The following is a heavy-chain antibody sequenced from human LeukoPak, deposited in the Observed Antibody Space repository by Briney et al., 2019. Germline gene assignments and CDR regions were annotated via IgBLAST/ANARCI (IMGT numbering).Heavy chain of an antibody. CDR3: ARDNADSSGWNY. D-gene: IGHD6-19*01. J-gene: IGHJ4*02. CDR1: GYTFTGYY. Sequence: ASVKVSCKASGYTFTGYYIHWVRLAPGQGLEWMGWINPDSGGTNYAQEFQGRVTMTRDTSITTAYMELSRLRSDDTAIYYCARDNADSSGWNYWGQGTLVTVSS. V-gene: IGHV1-2*02. CDR2: INPDSGGT.